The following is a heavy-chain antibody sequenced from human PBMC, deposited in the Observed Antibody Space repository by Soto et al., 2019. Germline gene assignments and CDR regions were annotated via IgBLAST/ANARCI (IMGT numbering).Heavy chain of an antibody. D-gene: IGHD1-7*01. CDR3: AKDRNYPRDQFHN. Sequence: LRLSCAPSGFTFSSYGMTFSNYAMSWVRQAPGKGLEWVSAISANGQGIYYADSVKGRFIISRDSSKNTVFLHMDSLTAEDTAVYYCAKDRNYPRDQFHNWGQGTLVTVSS. CDR2: ISANGQGI. CDR1: GFTFSSYGMTFSNYA. J-gene: IGHJ4*02. V-gene: IGHV3-23*01.